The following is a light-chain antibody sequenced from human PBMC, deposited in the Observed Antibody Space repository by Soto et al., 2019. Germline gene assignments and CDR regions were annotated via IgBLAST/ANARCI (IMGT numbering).Light chain of an antibody. V-gene: IGLV4-69*01. CDR3: QTWGTCIHVV. J-gene: IGLJ2*01. Sequence: QPVLTQSPSASASLGASVKLTCTLSSGHSSYAIAWHQQQPEKGPRYLMKLDSDGSHTKGDAIPDRFSGSSSGAERYLTISSLQSEYEADYYCQTWGTCIHVVFGGGTKVTVL. CDR2: LDSDGSH. CDR1: SGHSSYA.